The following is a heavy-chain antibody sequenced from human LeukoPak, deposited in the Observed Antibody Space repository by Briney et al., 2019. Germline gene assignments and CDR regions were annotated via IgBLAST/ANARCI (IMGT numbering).Heavy chain of an antibody. V-gene: IGHV1-69*05. CDR2: IIPIFGAA. CDR1: GGTFSSYA. D-gene: IGHD2-21*02. Sequence: SVKVSCKASGGTFSSYAISWVRQAPGQGLEWMGGIIPIFGAANYAQKFQGRVTITTDESTSTAYMELSSLRSEDTAVYYCARALLVNKVVVTVDAFDIWGQGTMVTVSS. CDR3: ARALLVNKVVVTVDAFDI. J-gene: IGHJ3*02.